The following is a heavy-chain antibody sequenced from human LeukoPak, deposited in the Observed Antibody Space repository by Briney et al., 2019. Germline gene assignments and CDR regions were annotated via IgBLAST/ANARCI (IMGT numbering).Heavy chain of an antibody. J-gene: IGHJ6*03. CDR3: ARNLRDNYYYYYMDV. Sequence: QPGGSLRLSCAASGFTFSSYEMNWVRQAPGKGLEWVSYISSSGSTIYYADSVKGRFTISRDNAKNSLYLQMNSLRAEDTAVYYCARNLRDNYYYYYMDVWGKGTTVTVPS. CDR1: GFTFSSYE. CDR2: ISSSGSTI. V-gene: IGHV3-48*03. D-gene: IGHD2-15*01.